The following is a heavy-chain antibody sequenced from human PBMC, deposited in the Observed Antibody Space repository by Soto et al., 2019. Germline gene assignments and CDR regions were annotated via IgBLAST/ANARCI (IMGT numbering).Heavy chain of an antibody. Sequence: GGSLRLSCAASGFTFSSYSMNWVRQAPGKGLEWASYISSSSSTIYYADSVKGRFTISRDNAKNSLYLQMNSLRAEDTAVYYCARGRTRSGPIAATVNWFDPWGQGTLVTVSS. CDR2: ISSSSSTI. CDR1: GFTFSSYS. J-gene: IGHJ5*02. CDR3: ARGRTRSGPIAATVNWFDP. D-gene: IGHD6-13*01. V-gene: IGHV3-48*01.